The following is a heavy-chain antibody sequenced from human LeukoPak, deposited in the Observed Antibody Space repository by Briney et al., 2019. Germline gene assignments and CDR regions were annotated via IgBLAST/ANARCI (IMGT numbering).Heavy chain of an antibody. J-gene: IGHJ4*02. V-gene: IGHV3-66*01. CDR3: AREYSYGFGLGYGH. D-gene: IGHD5-18*01. Sequence: GGSVRLSCAASALPPSNYAMSWVRQAPGKGLEWVSVIYSGGSTYYADSVKGRFTISRDNSKNTLYLQMNSLRAEDTAVYYCAREYSYGFGLGYGHWGQEPVVTVSS. CDR2: IYSGGST. CDR1: ALPPSNYA.